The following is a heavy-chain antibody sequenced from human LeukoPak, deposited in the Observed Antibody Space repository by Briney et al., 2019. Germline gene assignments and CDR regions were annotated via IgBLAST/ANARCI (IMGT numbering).Heavy chain of an antibody. D-gene: IGHD5-18*01. CDR2: IYYSGST. CDR3: ARARRGSAMDPYYYYGMDV. Sequence: KPSETLSLTCTVSGGSISSYYWSWIRQPPGKGLEWIGYIYYSGSTNYNPSLKSRVTISVDTSKNQFSLKLSSVTAADTAVYYCARARRGSAMDPYYYYGMDVWGQGTTVTVSS. V-gene: IGHV4-59*01. CDR1: GGSISSYY. J-gene: IGHJ6*02.